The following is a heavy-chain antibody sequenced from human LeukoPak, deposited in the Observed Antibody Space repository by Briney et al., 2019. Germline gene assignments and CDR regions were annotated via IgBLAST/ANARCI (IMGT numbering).Heavy chain of an antibody. CDR2: ISAYNGNT. Sequence: ASVKVSCKASGYTFTSYGISWVRQAPGQGLEWMGWISAYNGNTNYAQKFQGRVTITADESTSTAYMELSSLRSEDTAVYYCATRETQPFGSYWSSWGQGTLVTVSS. J-gene: IGHJ4*02. D-gene: IGHD1-26*01. V-gene: IGHV1-18*01. CDR1: GYTFTSYG. CDR3: ATRETQPFGSYWSS.